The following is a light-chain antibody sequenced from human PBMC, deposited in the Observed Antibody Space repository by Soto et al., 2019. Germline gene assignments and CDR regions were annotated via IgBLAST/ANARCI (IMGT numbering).Light chain of an antibody. CDR1: QGVSSY. V-gene: IGKV3D-11*01. CDR3: QQRSNWLT. Sequence: EIVLTQSPATLSLSPGERATLSCRASQGVSSYLAWYQHKPGQAPRLLIYDASNRATGIPARFSGSGPGTDFTLAISSLEPEDFAVYYCQQRSNWLTFGGGTKVEIK. J-gene: IGKJ4*01. CDR2: DAS.